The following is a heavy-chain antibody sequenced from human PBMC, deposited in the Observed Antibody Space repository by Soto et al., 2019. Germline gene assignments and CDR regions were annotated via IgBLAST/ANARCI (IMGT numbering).Heavy chain of an antibody. J-gene: IGHJ3*02. CDR3: ASEGYCSGGSCFDAFDI. D-gene: IGHD2-15*01. CDR1: GGSISSSPYY. CDR2: IYYNGNT. V-gene: IGHV4-39*07. Sequence: SETLSLTCTVSGGSISSSPYYWAWIRQPPGKGLQWIGNIYYNGNTFYNPSLRSRVTISIDTSKSQFSLKLSSVTAADTAVYYCASEGYCSGGSCFDAFDIWGQGTMVTVSS.